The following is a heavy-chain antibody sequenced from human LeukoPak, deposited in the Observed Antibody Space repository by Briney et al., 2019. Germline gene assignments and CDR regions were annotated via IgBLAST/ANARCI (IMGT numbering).Heavy chain of an antibody. CDR2: ISSGSSTI. CDR3: ARGYCSGGSCYNLDY. CDR1: GFTFSSYT. Sequence: GGSLRLSCAASGFTFSSYTMNWVRQAPGKGLEWTSYISSGSSTIYYADSVKGRFTIYRDNAKNSLYLQMNSLRAEDTAVYYCARGYCSGGSCYNLDYWGQGTLVTVSS. D-gene: IGHD2-15*01. J-gene: IGHJ4*02. V-gene: IGHV3-48*01.